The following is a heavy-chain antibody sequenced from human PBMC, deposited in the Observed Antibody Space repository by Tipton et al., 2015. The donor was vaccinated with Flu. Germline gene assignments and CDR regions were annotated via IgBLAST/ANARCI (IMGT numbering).Heavy chain of an antibody. CDR2: IKSKTDSGTR. CDR1: GFSFSRYW. V-gene: IGHV3-15*01. J-gene: IGHJ4*02. Sequence: SLRLSCAASGFSFSRYWMTWVRRAPGKGLEWVGRIKSKTDSGTRDFAAPVKGRFSISRDDSKNTLYLQMNSLKIEDTAVYYCTAGVGATDHDYWGQGTLVTVSS. D-gene: IGHD1-26*01. CDR3: TAGVGATDHDY.